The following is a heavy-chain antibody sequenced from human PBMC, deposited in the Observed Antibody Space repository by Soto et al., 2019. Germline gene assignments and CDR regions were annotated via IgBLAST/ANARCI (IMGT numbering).Heavy chain of an antibody. CDR3: ARDRCGGDCYHNDY. D-gene: IGHD2-21*02. J-gene: IGHJ4*02. CDR1: GFTFSSYS. V-gene: IGHV3-21*01. CDR2: ISSSSSYI. Sequence: GGSLRLSCAASGFTFSSYSMNWVRQAPGKGLEWVSSISSSSSYIYYADSVKGRFTISRDNAKNSLYLQMNSLRAEDTAVYYCARDRCGGDCYHNDYWGQGTLVTVSS.